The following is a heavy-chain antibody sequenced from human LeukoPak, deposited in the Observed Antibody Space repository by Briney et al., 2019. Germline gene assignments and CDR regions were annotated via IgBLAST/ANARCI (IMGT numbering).Heavy chain of an antibody. D-gene: IGHD3-22*01. CDR2: VSYDGGSE. Sequence: GGSLRLSCAASGFTFSSYGMHWARQAPGKGLEWVAAVSYDGGSEYYADSVKGRFAVSRDNSKNTLYPQMRSLRPEDTAVYYCASNFYDVGGYYYRTPVQYWGQGTPVTVSS. J-gene: IGHJ4*02. CDR3: ASNFYDVGGYYYRTPVQY. V-gene: IGHV3-30*03. CDR1: GFTFSSYG.